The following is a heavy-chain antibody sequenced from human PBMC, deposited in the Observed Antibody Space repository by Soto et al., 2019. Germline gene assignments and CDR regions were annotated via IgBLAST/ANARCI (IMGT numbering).Heavy chain of an antibody. Sequence: ASVKVSCKASGYTFTSYDINWVRQATGQRLEWMGWINASNGNTKYSQKFQGRVTMTRDTSASTAYMELSSLRSEDTAVYYCASTSTTITIFGVVTPLDYYGMDVWGQGTTVTVSS. CDR3: ASTSTTITIFGVVTPLDYYGMDV. V-gene: IGHV1-3*01. D-gene: IGHD3-3*01. CDR1: GYTFTSYD. CDR2: INASNGNT. J-gene: IGHJ6*02.